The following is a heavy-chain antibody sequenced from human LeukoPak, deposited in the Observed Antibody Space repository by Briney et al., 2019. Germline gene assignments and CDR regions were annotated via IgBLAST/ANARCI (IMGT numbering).Heavy chain of an antibody. CDR1: GYSISSGYY. D-gene: IGHD3-22*01. Sequence: SETLSLTCTVSGYSISSGYYWGWIRQPPGKGLEWIGSIYHSGSTYYNPSLKSRVTISIDTSKNQFSLKLSSVTAADTAVYYCASLKNYYDSSGYLVTEAFDIWGQGTMVTVSS. V-gene: IGHV4-38-2*02. CDR3: ASLKNYYDSSGYLVTEAFDI. J-gene: IGHJ3*02. CDR2: IYHSGST.